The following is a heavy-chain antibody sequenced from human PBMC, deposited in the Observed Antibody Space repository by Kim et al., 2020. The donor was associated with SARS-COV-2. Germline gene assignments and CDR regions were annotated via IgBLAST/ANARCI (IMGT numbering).Heavy chain of an antibody. J-gene: IGHJ6*03. Sequence: NPSLKSRVTISVDRSKNQFSLKLSSVTAADTAVYYCARAEPRDYYYYMDVWGKGTTVTVSS. V-gene: IGHV4-30-2*01. CDR3: ARAEPRDYYYYMDV.